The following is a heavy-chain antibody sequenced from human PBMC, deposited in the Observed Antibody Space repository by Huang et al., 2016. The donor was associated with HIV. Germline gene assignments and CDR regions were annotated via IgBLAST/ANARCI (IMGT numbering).Heavy chain of an antibody. D-gene: IGHD3-3*01. J-gene: IGHJ6*02. CDR1: GGSFTGNY. CDR2: VNDSGAT. Sequence: QMQLQQRGAGLLKPSETLSLTCGVSGGSFTGNYLTWIRQAPGTGLEWLGEVNDSGATNYNPSLNGRFTISLDKSNRELSLNLRSVTAADTAVYYCARQWTILEWLLGLDVWGQGTTVIVSS. V-gene: IGHV4-34*02. CDR3: ARQWTILEWLLGLDV.